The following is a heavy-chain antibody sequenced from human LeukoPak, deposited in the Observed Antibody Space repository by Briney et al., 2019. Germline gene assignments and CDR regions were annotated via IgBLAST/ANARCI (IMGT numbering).Heavy chain of an antibody. J-gene: IGHJ5*01. Sequence: GGSLRLSCAPCGFNHSDFWVHWVRQARARGRAWVARNNNDGRSTGCADSVGGGLTISRDNAKHTLYLNMNSLRVGHAGVYLCARPHVGTVSNWFDSWGQGTLVTGSS. V-gene: IGHV3-74*01. CDR3: ARPHVGTVSNWFDS. CDR1: GFNHSDFW. CDR2: NNNDGRST. D-gene: IGHD4-17*01.